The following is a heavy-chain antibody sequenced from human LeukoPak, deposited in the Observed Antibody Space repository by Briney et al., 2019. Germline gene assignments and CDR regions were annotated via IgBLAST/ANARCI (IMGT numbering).Heavy chain of an antibody. CDR3: ARDSITIFGVVTPKWFDP. Sequence: GASVKVSCKASGYTFTSYGISWVRQAPGQGLEWMGWISAYNGNTNYAQKLQGRVTMTTDTSTSTAYMELRSLRSDDTAVYYCARDSITIFGVVTPKWFDPWGQGTLVTVSS. CDR2: ISAYNGNT. CDR1: GYTFTSYG. J-gene: IGHJ5*02. V-gene: IGHV1-18*01. D-gene: IGHD3-3*01.